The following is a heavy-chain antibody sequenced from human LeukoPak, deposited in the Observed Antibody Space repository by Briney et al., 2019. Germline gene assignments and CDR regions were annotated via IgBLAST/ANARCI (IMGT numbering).Heavy chain of an antibody. Sequence: PSETLSLTCAVYGGSFSGYYWSWIRQPPGKGLEWIGEINHSGSTNSNPSLKSRVTISVDTSKNQFSLKLSSVTAADTAVYYCARVGMGEFDYWGQGTLVTVSS. CDR1: GGSFSGYY. D-gene: IGHD1-14*01. CDR3: ARVGMGEFDY. CDR2: INHSGST. V-gene: IGHV4-34*01. J-gene: IGHJ4*02.